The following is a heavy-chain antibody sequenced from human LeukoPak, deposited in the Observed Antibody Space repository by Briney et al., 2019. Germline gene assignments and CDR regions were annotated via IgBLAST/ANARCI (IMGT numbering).Heavy chain of an antibody. D-gene: IGHD3-3*01. Sequence: SSETLSLTCSVSSGFISNYYWSWVRPPAGKGLEWTGRISTSGNTNYSPSLKSRVTMSVDTSKNQFFLNLRSVTAADTAVYYCARDSRYYYFWSGYLDYWGQGALVTVSS. CDR3: ARDSRYYYFWSGYLDY. J-gene: IGHJ4*02. CDR2: ISTSGNT. CDR1: SGFISNYY. V-gene: IGHV4-4*07.